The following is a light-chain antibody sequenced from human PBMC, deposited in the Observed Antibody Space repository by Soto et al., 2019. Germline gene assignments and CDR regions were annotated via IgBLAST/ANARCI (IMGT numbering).Light chain of an antibody. Sequence: EIVLTQSPGTLSLSPGERATLSCRASQSVSSSYLAWYQQKPGQAPRLLIYGASSRATGIPDRFSGSGSGTAFTLTISRLEPEDFAVYYCQQDGSSPPITFGGGTKVEI. CDR1: QSVSSSY. J-gene: IGKJ4*01. V-gene: IGKV3-20*01. CDR3: QQDGSSPPIT. CDR2: GAS.